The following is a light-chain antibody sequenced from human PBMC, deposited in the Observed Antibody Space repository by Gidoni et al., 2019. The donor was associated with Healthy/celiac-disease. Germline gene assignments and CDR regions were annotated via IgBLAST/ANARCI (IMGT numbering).Light chain of an antibody. V-gene: IGKV3-15*01. Sequence: EIFMAQSPATLSVSPGERATLSCRASQSVSSNLAWYQQKPGQAPRLLLYGASTRATGIPARFSGSGSGTEFTLTISSLQSEDFAVYYCQQYNNWPPITFXQXTRLEIK. CDR1: QSVSSN. CDR2: GAS. J-gene: IGKJ5*01. CDR3: QQYNNWPPIT.